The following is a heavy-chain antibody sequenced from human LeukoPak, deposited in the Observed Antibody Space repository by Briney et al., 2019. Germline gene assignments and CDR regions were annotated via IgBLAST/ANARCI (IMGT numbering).Heavy chain of an antibody. D-gene: IGHD3-22*01. V-gene: IGHV3-7*01. CDR2: IKQDGSEK. CDR3: ARHRSRRLAMIVVAPMGNDI. J-gene: IGHJ3*02. Sequence: GGSLRLSCAASGFTFSSYWMSWVRQAPGKGLEWVANIKQDGSEKYYVDSVKGRFTISRDNAKNSLYLQMNSLRAEDTAVYYCARHRSRRLAMIVVAPMGNDIWGQGTMVTVSS. CDR1: GFTFSSYW.